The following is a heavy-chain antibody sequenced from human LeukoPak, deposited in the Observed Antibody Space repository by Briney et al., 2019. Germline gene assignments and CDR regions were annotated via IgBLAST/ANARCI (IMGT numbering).Heavy chain of an antibody. CDR3: AYYHCSGGSCYFDY. Sequence: PSETLSLTCTVSAGSISSYYWSWIRQPPGKGLEWIGYIYYSGSTNYNPSLKSRVTISVDTSKNQFSLKLSSVTAADTAVYYCAYYHCSGGSCYFDYWGQGTLVTVSS. J-gene: IGHJ4*02. D-gene: IGHD2-15*01. CDR1: AGSISSYY. V-gene: IGHV4-59*01. CDR2: IYYSGST.